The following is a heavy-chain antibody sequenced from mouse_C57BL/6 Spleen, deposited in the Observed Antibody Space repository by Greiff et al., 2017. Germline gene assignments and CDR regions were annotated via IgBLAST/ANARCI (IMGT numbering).Heavy chain of an antibody. J-gene: IGHJ3*01. CDR3: ARPSRDGYDEFAY. D-gene: IGHD2-2*01. Sequence: QVQLQQSGPELVKPGASVKLSCKASGYTFTSYDINWVKQRPGQGLEWIGWIYPRDGSTKYNEQFKGKATMTVDTSPSTAYMALHSLTSEDSAVYFCARPSRDGYDEFAYWGQGTLVTVSA. CDR1: GYTFTSYD. V-gene: IGHV1-85*01. CDR2: IYPRDGST.